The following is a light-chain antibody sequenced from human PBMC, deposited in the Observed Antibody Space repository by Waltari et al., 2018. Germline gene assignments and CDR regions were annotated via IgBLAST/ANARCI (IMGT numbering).Light chain of an antibody. J-gene: IGKJ2*02. CDR3: QQYYTTPCT. V-gene: IGKV4-1*01. CDR2: WAS. Sequence: DIVLTQSPDSLALSLGERATISCRSSQSVLSSTNSNNYLAWYQQRPGQPPKLLFYWASTRFSGVADRFDVSGSGTDFTLTISSLQAEDLAVYYCQQYYTTPCTFGQGTRLEIK. CDR1: QSVLSSTNSNNY.